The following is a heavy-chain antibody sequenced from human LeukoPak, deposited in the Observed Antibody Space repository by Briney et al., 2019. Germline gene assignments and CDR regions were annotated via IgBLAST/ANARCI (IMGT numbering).Heavy chain of an antibody. CDR1: GFTFSSYA. D-gene: IGHD5-24*01. CDR3: AKGGLATLARAQLDY. V-gene: IGHV3-23*01. Sequence: GGSLRLSCAASGFTFSSYAMSWVRLGPGKGLEWVSVISDSGGSTHYADSVKGRCTISRDNSKNMLYLQMNSLRADDTAVYYCAKGGLATLARAQLDYWGQGTLLTVSS. CDR2: ISDSGGST. J-gene: IGHJ4*02.